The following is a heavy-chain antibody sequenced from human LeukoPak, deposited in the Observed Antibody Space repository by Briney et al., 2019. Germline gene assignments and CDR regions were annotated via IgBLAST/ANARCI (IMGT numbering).Heavy chain of an antibody. CDR1: GFTVRNYW. Sequence: GGSLRLSCAASGFTVRNYWMRWVRQAPGKGLEGVANIKQDETEKDYVDSVKGRFTISRDNAKNSLYLQMNSLRNEDTAVYYCAREGNRRAFDIWGQGTMVTASS. CDR2: IKQDETEK. CDR3: AREGNRRAFDI. J-gene: IGHJ3*02. D-gene: IGHD1-14*01. V-gene: IGHV3-7*01.